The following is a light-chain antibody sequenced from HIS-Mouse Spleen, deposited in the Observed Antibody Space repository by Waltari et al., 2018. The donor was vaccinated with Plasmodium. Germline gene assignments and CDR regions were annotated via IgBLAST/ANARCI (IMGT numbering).Light chain of an antibody. J-gene: IGLJ2*01. CDR2: DNN. V-gene: IGLV1-51*01. CDR3: GTWDSSLSAGVV. CDR1: SPNNGNNY. Sequence: QSVLTQPPSVSAAPGQKVTISCSGRSPNNGNNYVSWYQQLPGTAPKLLIYDNNKRPSGIPDRFSGSKSGTSATLGITGLQTGDEADYYCGTWDSSLSAGVVFGGGTKLTVL.